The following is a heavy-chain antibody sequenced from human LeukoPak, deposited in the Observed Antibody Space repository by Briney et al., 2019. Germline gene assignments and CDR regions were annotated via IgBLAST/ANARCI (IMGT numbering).Heavy chain of an antibody. CDR2: MSGSGGST. V-gene: IGHV3-23*01. Sequence: GGSLRLSCAASGFTFSADAISCVRQAPGKGLEGCSTMSGSGGSTYYADSGKGRFTISTDNSKNNLYLKMNSLRADDTAVYYCATVDNWKYGHHDFWGQGTLVTVSS. J-gene: IGHJ4*02. CDR1: GFTFSADA. CDR3: ATVDNWKYGHHDF. D-gene: IGHD1-1*01.